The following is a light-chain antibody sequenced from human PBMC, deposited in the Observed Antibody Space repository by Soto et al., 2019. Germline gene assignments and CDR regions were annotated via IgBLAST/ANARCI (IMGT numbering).Light chain of an antibody. Sequence: QSALTPPASVSGSPGQSITVYCTGTSSDVGSYNLVSWYQQHPGKAPKLMIYEVSKRPSGVSNRFSGSKSGNTASLTISGLQAEDEADYYCCSYAGSSTFVFGTGTKLTVL. V-gene: IGLV2-23*02. J-gene: IGLJ1*01. CDR3: CSYAGSSTFV. CDR1: SSDVGSYNL. CDR2: EVS.